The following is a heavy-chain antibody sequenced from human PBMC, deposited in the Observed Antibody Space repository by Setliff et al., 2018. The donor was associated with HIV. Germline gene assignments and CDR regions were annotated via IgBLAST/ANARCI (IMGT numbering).Heavy chain of an antibody. J-gene: IGHJ4*02. V-gene: IGHV1-2*06. CDR1: GYSFTGYY. Sequence: SCKASGYSFTGYYVNWVRQAPGQGLEWMGRINPKSGATNLAQKFQGRVTLTRDTSVTTVYMELTSLRSDDTAVYYCARKDGVGYCDSNSCYGIGPIDFWGQGSQVTVSS. D-gene: IGHD2-2*01. CDR3: ARKDGVGYCDSNSCYGIGPIDF. CDR2: INPKSGAT.